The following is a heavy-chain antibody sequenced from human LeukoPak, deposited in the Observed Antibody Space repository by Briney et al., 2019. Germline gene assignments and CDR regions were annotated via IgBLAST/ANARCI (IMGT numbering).Heavy chain of an antibody. CDR3: ARASDFRGYYYYMDV. CDR2: ISAYNGNT. CDR1: GYTFTSYG. V-gene: IGHV1-18*01. J-gene: IGHJ6*03. Sequence: ASVKVSCKASGYTFTSYGISWVRQAPGQGLEWMGWISAYNGNTNYAQKLQGRVTMTTDTSTSTAYMELRSLRSDDTAVYYCARASDFRGYYYYMDVWGKGTTVTVSS. D-gene: IGHD3-10*01.